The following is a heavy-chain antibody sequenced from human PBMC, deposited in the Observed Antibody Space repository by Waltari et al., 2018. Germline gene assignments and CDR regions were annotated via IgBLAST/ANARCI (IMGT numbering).Heavy chain of an antibody. CDR1: GFTVTTFA. CDR2: ISYDRSNK. J-gene: IGHJ4*02. CDR3: ARIGYSLSYDFMGASDY. D-gene: IGHD3-3*01. Sequence: QVLLVESGGGVVQPGKSLRLSCAASGFTVTTFALPWVRQAPGKGLEWVALISYDRSNKNYLDSVKGRFTISRDNSKNTLYLQMNSLRPEDTAIYYCARIGYSLSYDFMGASDYWGQGTLVTVSS. V-gene: IGHV3-30*03.